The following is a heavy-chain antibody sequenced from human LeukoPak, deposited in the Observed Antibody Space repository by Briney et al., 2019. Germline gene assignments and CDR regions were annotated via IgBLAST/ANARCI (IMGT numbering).Heavy chain of an antibody. CDR3: ARGRGVKYNSDRIYSFDY. CDR2: ISSSGST. CDR1: GGSISSSSYY. D-gene: IGHD1-1*01. J-gene: IGHJ4*02. Sequence: SETLSLTCTVSGGSISSSSYYWGWIRQPPGKGLEWIGRISSSGSTDYNASLKSRVTVSLDTSKNQFSLKLSSVTAADTAVYYCARGRGVKYNSDRIYSFDYWGQGTLVTVSS. V-gene: IGHV4-39*07.